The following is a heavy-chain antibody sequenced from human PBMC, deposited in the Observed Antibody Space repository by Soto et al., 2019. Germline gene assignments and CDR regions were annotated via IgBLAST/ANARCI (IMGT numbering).Heavy chain of an antibody. CDR2: ISYNGSNR. D-gene: IGHD2-21*02. Sequence: PGGSLRLSCAASGFTFSSYGMHWVRQAPGKGLEWVAVISYNGSNRYYADSVKGRFTISRDNSKNTLYLQMNSLRAEDTAVYYCAKSFDCGGDCYSPNLDYWGQGTLVTVSS. CDR3: AKSFDCGGDCYSPNLDY. CDR1: GFTFSSYG. V-gene: IGHV3-30*18. J-gene: IGHJ4*02.